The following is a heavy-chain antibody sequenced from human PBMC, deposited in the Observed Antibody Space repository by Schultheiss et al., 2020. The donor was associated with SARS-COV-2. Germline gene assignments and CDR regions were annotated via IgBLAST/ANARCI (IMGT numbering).Heavy chain of an antibody. CDR2: FDPEDGET. V-gene: IGHV1-24*01. CDR1: GYTLTELS. J-gene: IGHJ6*02. D-gene: IGHD2-2*01. CDR3: ARSHESTSGNYQYGMDV. Sequence: ASVKVSCKVSGYTLTELSMHWVRQAPGKGLEWMGGFDPEDGETIYAQKFQGRVTMTEDTSTSTAYMELRSLRSDDTAVYYCARSHESTSGNYQYGMDVWGQGATVTVSS.